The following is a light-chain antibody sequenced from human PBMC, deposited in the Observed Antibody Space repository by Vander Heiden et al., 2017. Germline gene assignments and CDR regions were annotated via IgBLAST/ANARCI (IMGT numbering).Light chain of an antibody. J-gene: IGKJ1*01. V-gene: IGKV1-5*03. CDR2: KAS. Sequence: DIQMTQSPYTLAASVGDRVTITCRASQNINNWLAWYQQRPGKAPKLLIYKASTLESGVASRFSGSGSGTEFTLTISSLQPDDFATYYCHQYNSYSPSTFGQGTQVEIK. CDR1: QNINNW. CDR3: HQYNSYSPST.